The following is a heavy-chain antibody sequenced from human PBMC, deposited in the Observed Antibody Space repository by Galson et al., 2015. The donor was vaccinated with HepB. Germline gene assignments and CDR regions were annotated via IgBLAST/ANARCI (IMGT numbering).Heavy chain of an antibody. Sequence: SLRLSCAASGIPFHNYTMNWVRQAPGQGLEWVARITGSGHSTYCAKSVRGRFSISRDKPKNTVFLQMSGLRADDTAIYYCARDLWQAGHYFGMDVWGQGTTITVSS. V-gene: IGHV3-23*01. CDR3: ARDLWQAGHYFGMDV. J-gene: IGHJ6*02. CDR1: GIPFHNYT. CDR2: ITGSGHST. D-gene: IGHD2/OR15-2a*01.